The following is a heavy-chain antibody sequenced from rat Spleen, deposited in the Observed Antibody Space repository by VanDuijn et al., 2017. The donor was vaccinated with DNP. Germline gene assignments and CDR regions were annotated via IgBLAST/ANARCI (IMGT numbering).Heavy chain of an antibody. J-gene: IGHJ2*01. CDR1: GFSLTSYN. D-gene: IGHD1-10*01. V-gene: IGHV2S18*01. CDR3: ARRDDNYGFFDY. Sequence: QVQLKESGPGLVQPSETLSLTCTVSGFSLTSYNIHWVRQHSGKSLEWMGRMWSDGDTSYNSAFTSRLSITRDTSKNQVFLRMSSLQTEDTGTYFCARRDDNYGFFDYWGQGVMVTVSS. CDR2: MWSDGDT.